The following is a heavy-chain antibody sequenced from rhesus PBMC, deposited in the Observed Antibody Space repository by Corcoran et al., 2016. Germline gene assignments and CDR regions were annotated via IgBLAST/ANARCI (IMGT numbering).Heavy chain of an antibody. Sequence: QVQLQESGPGLVKPSETLSLTCAVSGGSISSSNWWSWIRQPPGKGLEWIGYISGRMGSTNYNPSLKSRVPISKDTSRNQFSLKLSSVTAADTAVYYCARDGDYGNYWYFDIWGPGTPITISS. D-gene: IGHD4-35*01. CDR3: ARDGDYGNYWYFDI. J-gene: IGHJ2*01. CDR2: ISGRMGST. CDR1: GGSISSSNW. V-gene: IGHV4S19*01.